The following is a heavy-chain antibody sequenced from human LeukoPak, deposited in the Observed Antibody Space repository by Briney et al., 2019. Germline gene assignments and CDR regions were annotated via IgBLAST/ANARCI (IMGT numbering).Heavy chain of an antibody. Sequence: GGSLRLSCAASGFTFSSYEMNWVRQAPGKGLERVSYISISGSTINYADSVKGRFTISRDNAKNSLYLQMNSLRAEDTAVYYCARMGGYSYGYEYRYYYGMDVWGQGTTVTVSS. D-gene: IGHD5-18*01. CDR2: ISISGSTI. CDR3: ARMGGYSYGYEYRYYYGMDV. V-gene: IGHV3-48*03. CDR1: GFTFSSYE. J-gene: IGHJ6*02.